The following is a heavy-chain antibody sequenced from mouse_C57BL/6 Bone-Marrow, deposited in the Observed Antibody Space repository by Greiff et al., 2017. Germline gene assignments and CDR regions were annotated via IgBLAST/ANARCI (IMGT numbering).Heavy chain of an antibody. CDR3: ARPGWAWFAY. CDR1: GFTFSDYG. Sequence: EVQLVESGGGLVKPGGSLKLSCAASGFTFSDYGMHWVRQAPEKGLEWVAYISSGSSTIYYADTVKGRFTISRDNAKNTLFLQMTSLRSEYTAMYYCARPGWAWFAYWGQGTLVTVSA. J-gene: IGHJ3*01. CDR2: ISSGSSTI. D-gene: IGHD3-1*01. V-gene: IGHV5-17*01.